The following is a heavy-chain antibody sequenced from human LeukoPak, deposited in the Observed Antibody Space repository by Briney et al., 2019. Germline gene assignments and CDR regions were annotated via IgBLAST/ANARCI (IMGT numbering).Heavy chain of an antibody. CDR2: ITGSGGST. J-gene: IGHJ4*02. V-gene: IGHV3-23*01. Sequence: GGSLRLSCAASGFTFSSYAMSWVRQAPGKGLEWVSGITGSGGSTYYADSVKGRFTISRDNSKNTLFLRMNSLRAEDTAVYFCAKQSLYDSSGHFHYWGQGTLVTVSS. CDR3: AKQSLYDSSGHFHY. D-gene: IGHD3-22*01. CDR1: GFTFSSYA.